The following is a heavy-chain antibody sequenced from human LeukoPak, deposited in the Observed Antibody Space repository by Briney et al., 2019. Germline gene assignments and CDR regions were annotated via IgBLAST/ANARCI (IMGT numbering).Heavy chain of an antibody. D-gene: IGHD6-19*01. Sequence: QPGGSLRLSCAASGFTFSSYAMHWVRQAPGKGLEWVAVISYDGDNKYYADSVKGRLTISRGNSKNTLYLQMNSLRPEDTAVYYCARDRGSSGWYMGYWGQGTLVTVSS. J-gene: IGHJ4*02. V-gene: IGHV3-30-3*01. CDR3: ARDRGSSGWYMGY. CDR2: ISYDGDNK. CDR1: GFTFSSYA.